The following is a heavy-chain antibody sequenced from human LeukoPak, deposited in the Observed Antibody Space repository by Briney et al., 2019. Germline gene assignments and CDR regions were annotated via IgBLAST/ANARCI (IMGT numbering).Heavy chain of an antibody. CDR3: ARSNYDYVWGSYRSYYFDY. D-gene: IGHD3-16*02. CDR1: YW. J-gene: IGHJ4*02. Sequence: YWIGWVRPMPGKGLEWMGIIYPGDSDTRYSPSFQGQVTISADKSISTAYLQWSSLKASDTAMYYCARSNYDYVWGSYRSYYFDYWGQGTLVTVSS. CDR2: IYPGDSDT. V-gene: IGHV5-51*01.